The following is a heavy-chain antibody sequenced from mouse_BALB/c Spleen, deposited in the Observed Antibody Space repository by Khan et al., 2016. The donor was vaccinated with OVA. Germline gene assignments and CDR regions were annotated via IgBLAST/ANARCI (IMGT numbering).Heavy chain of an antibody. D-gene: IGHD1-1*01. CDR2: IHYSGTT. V-gene: IGHV3-1*02. CDR3: ARSGTTVVPYWYIDV. CDR1: GYSITSGYS. J-gene: IGHJ1*01. Sequence: EVELVESGPDLVKPSQSLSLTCTVTGYSITSGYSWHWIRQFPGNKLEWMGYIHYSGTTNYNPSLKSRISITRDTSKNQFFLQLNSVTTEDTATDYCARSGTTVVPYWYIDVGGAGTTVTVSS.